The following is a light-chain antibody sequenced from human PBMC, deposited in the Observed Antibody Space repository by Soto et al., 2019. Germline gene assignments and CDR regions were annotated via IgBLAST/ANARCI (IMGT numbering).Light chain of an antibody. Sequence: QSALTQPASVSGSPGQSITISCTVMSSDAGGYNYVSWYQQHPGKAPKLMIYEVSNRPSGVSNRFSGSKSGNTASLTISGLQAEDEADYYCSSHTSSSTHWVFGGGTKLTVL. CDR3: SSHTSSSTHWV. J-gene: IGLJ3*02. CDR2: EVS. CDR1: SSDAGGYNY. V-gene: IGLV2-14*01.